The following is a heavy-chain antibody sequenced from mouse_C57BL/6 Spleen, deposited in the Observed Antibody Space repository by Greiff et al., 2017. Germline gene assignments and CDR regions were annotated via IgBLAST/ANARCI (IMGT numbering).Heavy chain of an antibody. CDR2: IHPSDSDT. CDR1: GYTLTSYW. J-gene: IGHJ3*01. V-gene: IGHV1-74*01. D-gene: IGHD3-2*02. Sequence: QVQLQQPGAELVKPGASVKVSCKASGYTLTSYWMHWVKQRPGQGLEWIGRIHPSDSDTNYNQKFKGKATLTVDKSSSTAYMQLSSQTSEDSAVYYCAIRVTAQATFAYWGQGTLVTVSA. CDR3: AIRVTAQATFAY.